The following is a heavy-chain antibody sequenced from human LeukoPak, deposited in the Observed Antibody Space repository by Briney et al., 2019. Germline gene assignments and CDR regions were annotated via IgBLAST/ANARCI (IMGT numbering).Heavy chain of an antibody. J-gene: IGHJ4*02. Sequence: SETLSLTCAVYGGSFSGYHWNWIRQPPGKGLEWIGEINHSGSTNYNPSLKSRVTISVDTSKNQFSLKLSSVTAADTAVYYCARHRARGAYNYVSGSYHPKYFDYWGQGTLVTVSS. CDR1: GGSFSGYH. CDR3: ARHRARGAYNYVSGSYHPKYFDY. CDR2: INHSGST. D-gene: IGHD3-10*01. V-gene: IGHV4-34*01.